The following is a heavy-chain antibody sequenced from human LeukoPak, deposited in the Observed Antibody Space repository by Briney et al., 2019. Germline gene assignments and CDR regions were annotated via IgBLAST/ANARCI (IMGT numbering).Heavy chain of an antibody. Sequence: SVKVSCKASGYTFTGYYLHWVRQAPGQGLEWMGGIIPIFGTANYAQKFQGRVTITADKSTSTAYMELSSLRSEDTAVYYCARVGDSSGYYRYWFDPWGQGTLVTVSS. J-gene: IGHJ5*02. CDR1: GYTFTGYY. D-gene: IGHD3-22*01. CDR3: ARVGDSSGYYRYWFDP. V-gene: IGHV1-69*06. CDR2: IIPIFGTA.